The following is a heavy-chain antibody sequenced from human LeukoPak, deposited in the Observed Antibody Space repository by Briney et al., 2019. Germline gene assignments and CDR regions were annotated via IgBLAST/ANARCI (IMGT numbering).Heavy chain of an antibody. Sequence: GGSLRLSCAASTFTFSSNWRLWVRQAPGKGLVWVSRISTDGRSTTYADSVKGRFTISRDNAKNTLYLQMNSLRIEAAAAYYCASGDRYGHNYLFDSWGQGTLVTVSS. CDR3: ASGDRYGHNYLFDS. J-gene: IGHJ4*02. V-gene: IGHV3-74*01. D-gene: IGHD5-24*01. CDR1: TFTFSSNW. CDR2: ISTDGRST.